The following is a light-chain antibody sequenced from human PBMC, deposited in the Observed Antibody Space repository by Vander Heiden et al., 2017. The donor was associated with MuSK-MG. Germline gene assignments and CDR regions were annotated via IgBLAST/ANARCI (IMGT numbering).Light chain of an antibody. J-gene: IGKJ4*01. V-gene: IGKV3-11*01. CDR1: DSARNY. CDR2: DAS. CDR3: QQRYSWPLT. Sequence: EIVLTQSPATLSLSPGERATLSCRASDSARNYLAWYQQKPGQAPRLLIYDASNRATGIPARFSGSGSGTDFTLTISGLEPEDFAVYYCQQRYSWPLTFGGGTKVXI.